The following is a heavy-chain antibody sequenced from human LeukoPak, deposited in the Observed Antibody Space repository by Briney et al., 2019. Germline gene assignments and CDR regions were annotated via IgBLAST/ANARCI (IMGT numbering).Heavy chain of an antibody. D-gene: IGHD2-2*02. J-gene: IGHJ6*03. CDR2: IIPILGIA. Sequence: ASVKVSCKASGGTFSSYAISWVRQAPGQGLEWMGRIIPILGIANYAQKFQGRVTITADESTSTAYMELSSLRSEDTAVYYCARVPLRGVVVPAAIGDYYYYYYMDVWGKGTTVTVSS. CDR3: ARVPLRGVVVPAAIGDYYYYYYMDV. V-gene: IGHV1-69*04. CDR1: GGTFSSYA.